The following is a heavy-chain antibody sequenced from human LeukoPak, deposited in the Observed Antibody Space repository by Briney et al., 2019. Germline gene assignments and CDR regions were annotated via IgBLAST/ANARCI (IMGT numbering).Heavy chain of an antibody. V-gene: IGHV4-39*02. CDR3: ARDEYSGYDYYFDY. D-gene: IGHD5-12*01. CDR1: GGSISSSAYY. J-gene: IGHJ4*02. CDR2: IYYSGST. Sequence: SETLSLTCTVSGGSISSSAYYWGWIRQPPGKGLEWIGNIYYSGSTYYNPSLKSRVTISVDTSKNQFSLKLSSVTAADTAVYYCARDEYSGYDYYFDYWGQGTLVTVSS.